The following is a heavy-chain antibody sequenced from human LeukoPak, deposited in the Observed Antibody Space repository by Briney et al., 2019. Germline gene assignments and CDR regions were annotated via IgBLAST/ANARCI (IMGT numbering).Heavy chain of an antibody. CDR2: ISGSSSYI. CDR1: GFTFSSYT. CDR3: ARDGPERMYYYYGMDV. V-gene: IGHV3-21*01. Sequence: GGSLRLSCAASGFTFSSYTMNGVREAPGKGLVWISYISGSSSYIYYAVSVKGRFTISRDNAKNSLYLQMNSLRAEDTAVYYCARDGPERMYYYYGMDVWGQGTTVTVSS. D-gene: IGHD1-1*01. J-gene: IGHJ6*02.